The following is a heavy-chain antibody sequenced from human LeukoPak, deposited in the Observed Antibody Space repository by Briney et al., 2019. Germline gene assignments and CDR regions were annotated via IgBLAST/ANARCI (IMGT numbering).Heavy chain of an antibody. CDR2: IYHSGST. CDR3: ARGIFGVADFDY. J-gene: IGHJ4*02. CDR1: GGSISSGGYS. Sequence: SETLSLTCAVSGGSISSGGYSWSWIRQPPGKGLEWIGYIYHSGSTYYNPSLKSRVTISVDRSKNQFSLKLSSVTAADTAVYYCARGIFGVADFDYWGQGTLVTVSS. D-gene: IGHD3-3*01. V-gene: IGHV4-30-2*01.